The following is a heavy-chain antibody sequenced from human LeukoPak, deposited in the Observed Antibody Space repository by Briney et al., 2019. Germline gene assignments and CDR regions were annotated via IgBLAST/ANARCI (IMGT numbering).Heavy chain of an antibody. V-gene: IGHV1-18*01. D-gene: IGHD3-22*01. Sequence: ASVKVSCKASGYTFTSYGISWVRQAPGQGLEWMGWISAYNGNTNYAQKLQGRVTMTTDTSTSTAYMELRSLRSDDTAVYYCARDRAEYYYDSSGRIDAFDIWGQGTMVTVSS. J-gene: IGHJ3*02. CDR2: ISAYNGNT. CDR3: ARDRAEYYYDSSGRIDAFDI. CDR1: GYTFTSYG.